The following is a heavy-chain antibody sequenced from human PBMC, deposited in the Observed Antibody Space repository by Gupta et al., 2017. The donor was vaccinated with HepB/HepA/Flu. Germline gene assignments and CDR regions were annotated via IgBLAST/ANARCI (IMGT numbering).Heavy chain of an antibody. CDR3: AFRYSYDPLVGGFDY. Sequence: EVQLLESGGGLVQPGGSLRLSCAASGFTFSSYAMSWVRQAPGKGLEWVSAISGSGGRTYYADSVKGRFTISRDNSKNTLYLQMNSLRAEDTAVYYWAFRYSYDPLVGGFDYWGQGTLVTVSS. CDR2: ISGSGGRT. V-gene: IGHV3-23*01. D-gene: IGHD3-22*01. J-gene: IGHJ4*02. CDR1: GFTFSSYA.